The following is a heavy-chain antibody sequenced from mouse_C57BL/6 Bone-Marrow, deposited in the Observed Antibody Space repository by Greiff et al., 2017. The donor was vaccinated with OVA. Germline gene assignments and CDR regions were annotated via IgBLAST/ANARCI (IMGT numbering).Heavy chain of an antibody. Sequence: EVQGVESGGDLVKPGGSLKLSCAASGFTFSSYGMSWVRQTPDKRLEWVATISSGGSYTYYPDSVKGRFTISRDNAKNTLYLQMSSLKSEDTAMYYCARQILRYSWFAYWGQGTLVTVSA. CDR1: GFTFSSYG. CDR2: ISSGGSYT. CDR3: ARQILRYSWFAY. J-gene: IGHJ3*01. V-gene: IGHV5-6*01. D-gene: IGHD1-1*01.